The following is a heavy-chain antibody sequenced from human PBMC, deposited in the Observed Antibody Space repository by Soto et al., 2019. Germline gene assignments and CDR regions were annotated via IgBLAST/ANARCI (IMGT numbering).Heavy chain of an antibody. CDR3: ARVIAAAGTWYFDY. J-gene: IGHJ4*02. CDR1: GFTFSSYW. Sequence: EVQLVESGGGLVQPGGSLRLSCAASGFTFSSYWMSWVRQAPGKGLEWVANIKQDGSEKYYVDSVKGRFTISRDNAKNSLYLQMNGLRAEDTAVYYCARVIAAAGTWYFDYWGQGTLVTVSS. CDR2: IKQDGSEK. V-gene: IGHV3-7*04. D-gene: IGHD6-13*01.